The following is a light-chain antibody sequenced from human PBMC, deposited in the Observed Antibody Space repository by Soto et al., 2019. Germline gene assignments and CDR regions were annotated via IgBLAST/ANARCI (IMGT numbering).Light chain of an antibody. CDR3: QQYNNWPRT. Sequence: EIVMTQSPATLSVSPGERATLSCRASQSVSSNLAWYQQKPGQAPRLLIYGASTRATGIPARFSGSGSGTEFTLTISSLQSXDFAVYYCQQYNNWPRTFGQGTKLEIK. CDR2: GAS. V-gene: IGKV3-15*01. J-gene: IGKJ2*01. CDR1: QSVSSN.